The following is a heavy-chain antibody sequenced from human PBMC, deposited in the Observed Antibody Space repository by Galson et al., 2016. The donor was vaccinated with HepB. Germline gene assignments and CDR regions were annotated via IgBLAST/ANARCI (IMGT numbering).Heavy chain of an antibody. D-gene: IGHD5-18*01. V-gene: IGHV1-18*01. Sequence: SLKLSCKASGYTFTSYDMNWVRQATGQGLEWIGWISASNGNTDYAHNFQDRVTMTTDTSTSTAYMELSSLRSEDTAVYYCAGDRREYSNDLYTHYGMDVWGQGTTVTVSS. CDR1: GYTFTSYD. J-gene: IGHJ6*02. CDR2: ISASNGNT. CDR3: AGDRREYSNDLYTHYGMDV.